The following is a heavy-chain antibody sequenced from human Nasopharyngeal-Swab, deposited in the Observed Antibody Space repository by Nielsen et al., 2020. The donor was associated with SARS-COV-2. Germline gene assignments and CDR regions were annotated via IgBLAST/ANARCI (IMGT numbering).Heavy chain of an antibody. CDR3: ARDRSEQRLYHYYGMNV. CDR2: INPASGSP. Sequence: ASVKVSCKASGYSFTRYYIHWVRQAPGQGLEWMGIINPASGSPSYAQKFKGRLTMTSDTPTRTVYMELSSLKSEDTAVYYCARDRSEQRLYHYYGMNVWGQGTTVFVSS. J-gene: IGHJ6*02. D-gene: IGHD1/OR15-1a*01. CDR1: GYSFTRYY. V-gene: IGHV1-46*01.